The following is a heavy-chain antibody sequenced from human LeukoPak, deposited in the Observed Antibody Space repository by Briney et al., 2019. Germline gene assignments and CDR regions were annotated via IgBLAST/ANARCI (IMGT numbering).Heavy chain of an antibody. CDR2: INSDGSGT. J-gene: IGHJ4*02. CDR3: ARDSESEAGDFDY. Sequence: GGSLRLSCAASGFTFSTFWMHWVRQAPGKGLVWVSRINSDGSGTLYADFVKGRFTISGDNAKNTLYLQMNSLRADDTAVYYCARDSESEAGDFDYWGQGTLVTVSS. D-gene: IGHD6-13*01. V-gene: IGHV3-74*01. CDR1: GFTFSTFW.